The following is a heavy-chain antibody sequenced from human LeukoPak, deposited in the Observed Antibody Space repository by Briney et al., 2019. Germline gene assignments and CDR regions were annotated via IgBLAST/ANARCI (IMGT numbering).Heavy chain of an antibody. CDR3: ARGGYCGGDCYGNWFDP. J-gene: IGHJ5*02. CDR1: GGSISSGGYS. V-gene: IGHV4-30-2*01. Sequence: SQTLSLTCAVSGGSISSGGYSWSWIRQPPGKGLEWIGYIYHSGSTYYNPSLKSRVTISVDRSKNQFSLKLSSVTAADTAVYYCARGGYCGGDCYGNWFDPWGQGTLVTVSS. CDR2: IYHSGST. D-gene: IGHD2-21*02.